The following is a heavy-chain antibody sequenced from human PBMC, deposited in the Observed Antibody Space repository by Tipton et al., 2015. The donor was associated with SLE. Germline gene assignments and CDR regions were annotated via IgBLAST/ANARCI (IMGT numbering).Heavy chain of an antibody. J-gene: IGHJ4*02. CDR2: FYYSAST. CDR1: GGSITSHY. CDR3: ARDIEAPGDFLYFDY. V-gene: IGHV4-59*11. Sequence: TLSLTCTVSGGSITSHYWDWIRQPPGKGLEWIGYFYYSASTNYNPSLKDRVTISVDTSKNQFSLKLTSVIAADTAVYYCARDIEAPGDFLYFDYWGQGILVTVSS. D-gene: IGHD7-27*01.